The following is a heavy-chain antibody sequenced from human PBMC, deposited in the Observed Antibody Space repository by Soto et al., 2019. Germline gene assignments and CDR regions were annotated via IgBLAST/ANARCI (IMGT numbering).Heavy chain of an antibody. D-gene: IGHD1-1*01. CDR3: ARESRSELGTVEY. V-gene: IGHV4-4*07. CDR1: GASISNYY. Sequence: QVRLQESGPGLVKPSETLSLTCTVSGASISNYYWSWIRQPAGKGLECLGRIYASGTTTYNPSLSSRGTMSADTSKNQFSLNLNSVTAADTAVYYCARESRSELGTVEYWGQGTLVTVSS. J-gene: IGHJ4*02. CDR2: IYASGTT.